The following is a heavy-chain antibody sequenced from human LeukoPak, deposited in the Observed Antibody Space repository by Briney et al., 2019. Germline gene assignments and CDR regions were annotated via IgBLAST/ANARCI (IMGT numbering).Heavy chain of an antibody. J-gene: IGHJ4*02. CDR3: ARLRQWLVPNYFDY. Sequence: SETLSLTCAVYGGSFSGYYWSWIRRPPGKGLEWIGEINHSGSTNYNPSLKSRVTISVDTAKNQFSLKLSSVTAADTAVYYCARLRQWLVPNYFDYWGQGTLVTVSS. CDR1: GGSFSGYY. V-gene: IGHV4-34*01. CDR2: INHSGST. D-gene: IGHD6-19*01.